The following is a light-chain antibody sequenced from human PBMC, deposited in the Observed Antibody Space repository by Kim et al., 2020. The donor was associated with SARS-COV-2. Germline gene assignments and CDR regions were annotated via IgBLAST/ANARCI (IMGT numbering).Light chain of an antibody. CDR1: QSLTRY. CDR2: DTS. V-gene: IGKV3-11*01. Sequence: EIVLTQSPATLSLSPGDRATLSCRASQSLTRYLAWYQQKPGQAPRLLIYDTSNRAAGIPVRFRGSGSGTDFTLTIDSLEPEDFAVYFCLHRSSDWPPYAFGQGTKLEIK. J-gene: IGKJ2*01. CDR3: LHRSSDWPPYA.